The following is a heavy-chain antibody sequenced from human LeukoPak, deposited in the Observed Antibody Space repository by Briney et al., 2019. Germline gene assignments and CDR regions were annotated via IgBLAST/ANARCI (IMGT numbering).Heavy chain of an antibody. CDR3: AREQNRYFDY. CDR2: ISYDGSNK. D-gene: IGHD2/OR15-2a*01. J-gene: IGHJ4*02. CDR1: GFTFSSYA. V-gene: IGHV3-30*04. Sequence: GGSLRLSCAASGFTFSSYAMHWVRQAPGKGLEWVAVISYDGSNKYYADSVKGRFTISRDNSKNTLYLQMNSLRAGDTAVYYCAREQNRYFDYWGQGTLVTVSS.